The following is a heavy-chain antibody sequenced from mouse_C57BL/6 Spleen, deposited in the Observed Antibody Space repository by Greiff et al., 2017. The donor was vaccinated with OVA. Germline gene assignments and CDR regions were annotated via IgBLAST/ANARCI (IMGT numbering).Heavy chain of an antibody. Sequence: EVQGVESGGDLVKPGGSLKLSCAASGFTFSSYGMSWVRQTPDKRLEWVATISSGGSYTYYPDSVKGRFTISRDNAKNTLYLQMSSLKSEDTAMYYCARHYSNYAMDYWGQGTSVTVSS. J-gene: IGHJ4*01. CDR3: ARHYSNYAMDY. V-gene: IGHV5-6*01. CDR2: ISSGGSYT. CDR1: GFTFSSYG. D-gene: IGHD2-5*01.